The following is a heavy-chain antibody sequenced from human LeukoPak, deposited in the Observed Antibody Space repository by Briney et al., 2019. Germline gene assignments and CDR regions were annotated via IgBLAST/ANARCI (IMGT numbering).Heavy chain of an antibody. J-gene: IGHJ3*02. CDR1: GFTFSSYD. V-gene: IGHV3-13*01. D-gene: IGHD1-1*01. CDR2: IGIAGDT. Sequence: GGSLRLSCAASGFTFSSYDMHWVRQAPGRGLEWVSSIGIAGDTYYPDSVKGRFTISRENAKNSMYLQMNSLKDGDTAVYYCIRGGIQVAGIDAFDIWGQGTMVTVSS. CDR3: IRGGIQVAGIDAFDI.